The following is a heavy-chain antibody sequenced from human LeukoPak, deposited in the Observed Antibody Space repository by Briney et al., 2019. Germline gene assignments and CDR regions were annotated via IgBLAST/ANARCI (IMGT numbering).Heavy chain of an antibody. CDR2: IYHSGST. CDR1: GGSISSGGYS. V-gene: IGHV4-30-2*01. Sequence: SETLSLTCAVSGGSISSGGYSWSWIRQPPGKGLEWIGYIYHSGSTYYNPSLKSRVTISVDRSKNQFSLKLSSVTAADTAVYYCARAPPRVAYGMDVWGQGTTVTVSS. CDR3: ARAPPRVAYGMDV. J-gene: IGHJ6*02.